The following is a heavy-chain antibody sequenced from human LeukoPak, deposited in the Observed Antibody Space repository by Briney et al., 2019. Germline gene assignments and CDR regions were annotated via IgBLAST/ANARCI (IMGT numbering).Heavy chain of an antibody. CDR3: ARESIAAAGSRDYYYYGMDV. Sequence: SETLSLTCTVSGGSISSYYWSWIRQPAGKGLEWIGRIYTSGSTNYNPSLESRVTMSVDTSKNQFSLKLSSVTAADTAVYYCARESIAAAGSRDYYYYGMDVWGQGTTVTVSS. CDR2: IYTSGST. V-gene: IGHV4-4*07. CDR1: GGSISSYY. D-gene: IGHD6-13*01. J-gene: IGHJ6*02.